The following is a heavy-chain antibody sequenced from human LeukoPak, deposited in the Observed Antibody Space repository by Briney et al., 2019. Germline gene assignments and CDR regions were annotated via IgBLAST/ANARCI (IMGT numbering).Heavy chain of an antibody. CDR1: GDSMISTNW. CDR3: AGPHSAFDI. CDR2: IYHTGST. Sequence: SETLSLTCAVSGDSMISTNWWSWVRQPPGKGLELIGEIYHTGSTNYNPSLQSRVTISIDKSKNQFSLRLSSVTAADTAVYYCAGPHSAFDIWGQGTMVTVSS. V-gene: IGHV4-4*02. J-gene: IGHJ3*02.